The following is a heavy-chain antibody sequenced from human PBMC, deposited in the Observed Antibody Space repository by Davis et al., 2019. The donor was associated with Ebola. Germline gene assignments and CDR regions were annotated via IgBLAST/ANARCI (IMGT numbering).Heavy chain of an antibody. J-gene: IGHJ4*02. D-gene: IGHD4-17*01. CDR1: GFTFSDYY. CDR3: AREGTVTTTYDY. V-gene: IGHV3-11*04. Sequence: GESLKISCAASGFTFSDYYMSWIRQAPGKGLEWVSYISSSGSTIYYADSVKGRFTISRDNAKNSLYLQMTSLRAEDTAVYYCAREGTVTTTYDYWGQGTLVTVSS. CDR2: ISSSGSTI.